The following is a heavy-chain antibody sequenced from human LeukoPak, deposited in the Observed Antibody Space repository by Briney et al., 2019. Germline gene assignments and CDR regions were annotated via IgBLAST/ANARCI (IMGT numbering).Heavy chain of an antibody. D-gene: IGHD3-9*01. CDR3: ARGDYDILTCYYPLDY. Sequence: GGSLRPSCAAAGFTFSSYGMHWVRQAPGKGLEWVAVIWYDGSNKYYADSVKGRFTISRDNSKNMLYLQMNSLSAEDTVVYYCARGDYDILTCYYPLDYWGQGTLVTVSS. V-gene: IGHV3-33*01. CDR1: GFTFSSYG. CDR2: IWYDGSNK. J-gene: IGHJ4*02.